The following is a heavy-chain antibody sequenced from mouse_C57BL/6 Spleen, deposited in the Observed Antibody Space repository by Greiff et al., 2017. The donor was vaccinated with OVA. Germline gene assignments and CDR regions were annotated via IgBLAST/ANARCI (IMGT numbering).Heavy chain of an antibody. V-gene: IGHV1-69*01. CDR1: GYTFTSYW. Sequence: QVQLQQPGAELVMPGASVKLSCKASGYTFTSYWMHWVKQRPGQGLEWIGEIDPSDSYTNYNQQFKGKSTLTVDKSSSTAYMQLSSLTSDDSAVYYCARRNRPYAMDYWGQGTSVTVSS. CDR3: ARRNRPYAMDY. CDR2: IDPSDSYT. J-gene: IGHJ4*01.